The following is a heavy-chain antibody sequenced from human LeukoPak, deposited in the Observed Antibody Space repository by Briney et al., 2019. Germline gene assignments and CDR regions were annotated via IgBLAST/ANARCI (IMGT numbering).Heavy chain of an antibody. Sequence: PSETLSLTCTVSGGSISSSSYYWGWIRQPPGKGLEWIGSIYYSGSTYYNPSLKSRATISVDTSKNQFSLKLSSVTAADTAVYYCAGSHASYFDYWGQGTLVTVSS. CDR2: IYYSGST. CDR3: AGSHASYFDY. CDR1: GGSISSSSYY. J-gene: IGHJ4*02. V-gene: IGHV4-39*01.